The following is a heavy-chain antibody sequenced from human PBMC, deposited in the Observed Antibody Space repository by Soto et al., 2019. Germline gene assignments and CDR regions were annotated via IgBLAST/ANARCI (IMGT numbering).Heavy chain of an antibody. J-gene: IGHJ4*02. V-gene: IGHV3-23*01. CDR2: ISGSGGST. Sequence: GGSLRLSCAASGFTFSSYVMSWVRQAPGKGLEWVSAISGSGGSTYYADSVKGRFTISRDNSKNTLYLQMNSLRAEDTAVYYCAKEIQSRTTVTTFDYWGQGTLVTVSS. D-gene: IGHD4-17*01. CDR1: GFTFSSYV. CDR3: AKEIQSRTTVTTFDY.